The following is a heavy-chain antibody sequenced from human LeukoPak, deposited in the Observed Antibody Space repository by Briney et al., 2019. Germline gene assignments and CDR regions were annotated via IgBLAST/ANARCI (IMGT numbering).Heavy chain of an antibody. CDR1: GFTFSSYW. D-gene: IGHD1-26*01. CDR3: ARDRGVGATFDY. J-gene: IGHJ4*02. CDR2: INSDGSST. V-gene: IGHV3-74*01. Sequence: PGGPLRLSCAASGFTFSSYWMHWVRQAPGKGLVWVSRINSDGSSTSYADSVKGRFTISRDNAKNTLYLQMNSLRAEDTAVYYCARDRGVGATFDYWGQGTLVTVSS.